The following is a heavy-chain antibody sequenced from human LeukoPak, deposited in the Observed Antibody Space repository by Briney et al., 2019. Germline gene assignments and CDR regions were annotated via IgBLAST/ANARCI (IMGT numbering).Heavy chain of an antibody. D-gene: IGHD6-13*01. Sequence: GGSLRLSCAASGFTFSSYTMNWVRQAPGKGLEWVSAISGSGGSTYYADSVKGRFTISRDNSKNTLYLQMNSLRAEDTAVYYCAKALGGWQLVLFDYWGQGTLVTVSS. CDR3: AKALGGWQLVLFDY. CDR1: GFTFSSYT. CDR2: ISGSGGST. V-gene: IGHV3-23*01. J-gene: IGHJ4*02.